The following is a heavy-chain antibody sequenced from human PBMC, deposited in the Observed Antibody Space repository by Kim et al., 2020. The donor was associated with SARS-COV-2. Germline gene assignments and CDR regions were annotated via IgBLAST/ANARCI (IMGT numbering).Heavy chain of an antibody. J-gene: IGHJ4*02. CDR3: ARDQSQAGPTTVDY. CDR2: IDTYGGNT. V-gene: IGHV3-74*01. D-gene: IGHD1-26*01. CDR1: GFTFSSYW. Sequence: GGSLRLSCAASGFTFSSYWMHWVREVPGRGLVWVSRIDTYGGNTIYADSVKGRFTISRDNARNTLYLQLNSLRAEDTAVYYCARDQSQAGPTTVDYWGQGTLVTVSS.